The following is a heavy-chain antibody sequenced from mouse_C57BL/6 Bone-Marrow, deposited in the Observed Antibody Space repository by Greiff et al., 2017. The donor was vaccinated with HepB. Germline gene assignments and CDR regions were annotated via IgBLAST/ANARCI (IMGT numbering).Heavy chain of an antibody. CDR1: GYTFTSYG. CDR2: IYPRSGNT. D-gene: IGHD1-1*01. V-gene: IGHV1-81*01. Sequence: VQLQQSGAELARPGASVKLSCKASGYTFTSYGISWVKQRTGQGLEWIGEIYPRSGNTYYNEKFKGKATLTADKSSSTAYMELRSLTSEDSAVYFCARPPITTVVATDWYFDVWGTGTTVTVSS. CDR3: ARPPITTVVATDWYFDV. J-gene: IGHJ1*03.